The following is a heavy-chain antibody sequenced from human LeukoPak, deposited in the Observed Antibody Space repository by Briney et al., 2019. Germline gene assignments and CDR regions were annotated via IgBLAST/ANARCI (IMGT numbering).Heavy chain of an antibody. V-gene: IGHV1-18*01. CDR3: ARAPGLRYFDWFTTYYYYYMDV. CDR2: ISAYNGNT. CDR1: GYTFTSYG. J-gene: IGHJ6*03. D-gene: IGHD3-9*01. Sequence: ASVKVSCKASGYTFTSYGISWVRQAPGQGLEWMGWISAYNGNTNYAQKLQGRVTMTTDTSTSTAYMELRSLRSDDTAVYYCARAPGLRYFDWFTTYYYYYMDVWGKGTTVTISS.